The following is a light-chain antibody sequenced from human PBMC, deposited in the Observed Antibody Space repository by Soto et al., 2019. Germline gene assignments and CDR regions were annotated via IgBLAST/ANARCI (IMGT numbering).Light chain of an antibody. CDR1: SSDVGAFDY. J-gene: IGLJ3*02. CDR3: CSYAGTYTWV. Sequence: QSALTQPRSVSGSPGQSVTVSCTGTSSDVGAFDYVSWYQQPAGKVPKLIIYDVIKRPSGVPRRFFGSKSGNSASLTISGLQAEDEVDYYCCSYAGTYTWVFCGGTKLTDL. CDR2: DVI. V-gene: IGLV2-11*01.